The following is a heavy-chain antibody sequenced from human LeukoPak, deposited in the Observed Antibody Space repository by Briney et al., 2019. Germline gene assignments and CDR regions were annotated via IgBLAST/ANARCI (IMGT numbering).Heavy chain of an antibody. J-gene: IGHJ4*02. CDR1: GFTFSSYE. Sequence: GGSLRLSCAASGFTFSSYEMHWVRQAPGKGLEWVSYISKSGRTIYYADSVKGRFTISRDNAKNSLYLQVNSLRAEDTAVYYCAREERYCTNGVCPGAFDYWGQGTLVTVSS. CDR2: ISKSGRTI. CDR3: AREERYCTNGVCPGAFDY. V-gene: IGHV3-48*03. D-gene: IGHD2-8*01.